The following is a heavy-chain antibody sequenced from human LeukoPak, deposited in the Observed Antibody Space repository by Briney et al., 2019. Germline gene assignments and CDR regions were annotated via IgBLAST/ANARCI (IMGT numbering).Heavy chain of an antibody. CDR2: INSEGSST. J-gene: IGHJ4*02. D-gene: IGHD3-22*01. Sequence: GGSLRLSCGASGFXLSRYGMNWVRQAPGKGLVWVSCINSEGSSTTYADSVKGRFTISRDNAKNTLILQMNSLRAEDTAVYYCARDYYSRFDYWGQGTLVTVSS. V-gene: IGHV3-74*01. CDR3: ARDYYSRFDY. CDR1: GFXLSRYG.